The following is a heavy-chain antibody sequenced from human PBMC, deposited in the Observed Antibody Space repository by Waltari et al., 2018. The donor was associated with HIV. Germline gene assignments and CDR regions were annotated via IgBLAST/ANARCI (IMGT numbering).Heavy chain of an antibody. CDR2: ISGIGGST. V-gene: IGHV3-23*01. J-gene: IGHJ6*02. CDR1: GFTFSSYA. D-gene: IGHD5-12*01. Sequence: EVQLLESGGGLVQPGGSLRLSCAASGFTFSSYAMSWVRQAPGKGLEWVSAISGIGGSTDYADSVKGRFTISRDNSKNTLYLQMNSLRAEDTAVYYCAKDPMDIVATINYYGMDVWGQGTTVTVSS. CDR3: AKDPMDIVATINYYGMDV.